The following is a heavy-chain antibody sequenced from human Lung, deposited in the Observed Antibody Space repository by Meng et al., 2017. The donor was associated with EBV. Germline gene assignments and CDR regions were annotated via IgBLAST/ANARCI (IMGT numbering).Heavy chain of an antibody. D-gene: IGHD3-10*01. CDR2: ISSSRSYI. J-gene: IGHJ4*02. V-gene: IGHV3-21*01. CDR3: AIERGDY. Sequence: EVQLVESGGGLVKPWGSLRLSCAASGFTFSSYNLTWVRQAPGKGLEWVSSISSSRSYIYYADSMKGRFTISRDNAKNSLYLQMNSLRAEDTAVYYCAIERGDYWGQGTLVTVSS. CDR1: GFTFSSYN.